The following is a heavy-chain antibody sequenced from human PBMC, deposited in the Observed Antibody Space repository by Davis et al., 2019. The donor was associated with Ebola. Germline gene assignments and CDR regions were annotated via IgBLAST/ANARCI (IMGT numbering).Heavy chain of an antibody. J-gene: IGHJ4*02. CDR1: GGSISSSSYY. Sequence: MPSETLSLTCTVSGGSISSSSYYWGWIRQPPGKGLEWIGSIYYSGSTYYNPSLKSRVTISVDTSKNQFSLKLSSVTAADTTVYYCARRKTSIAARIDYWGQGTLVTVSS. D-gene: IGHD6-6*01. V-gene: IGHV4-39*01. CDR3: ARRKTSIAARIDY. CDR2: IYYSGST.